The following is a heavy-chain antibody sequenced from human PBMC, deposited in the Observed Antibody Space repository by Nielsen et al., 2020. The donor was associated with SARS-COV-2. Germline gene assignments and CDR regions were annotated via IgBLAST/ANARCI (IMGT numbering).Heavy chain of an antibody. J-gene: IGHJ5*02. V-gene: IGHV1-24*01. CDR3: ATVIIVDIVATIHNWFDP. CDR1: GYTLTELS. CDR2: FDPEDGET. D-gene: IGHD5-12*01. Sequence: ASVKVSCKVSGYTLTELSMHWVRQAPGKGLEWMGGFDPEDGETIYAQKFQGRVTMTEDTSTDTAYMELSSLRSEDTAVYYCATVIIVDIVATIHNWFDPWGQGTLVTVSS.